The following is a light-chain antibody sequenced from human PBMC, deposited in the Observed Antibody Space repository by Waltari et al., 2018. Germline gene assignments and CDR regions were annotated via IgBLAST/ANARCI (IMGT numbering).Light chain of an antibody. V-gene: IGKV1-33*01. CDR1: EDINNY. J-gene: IGKJ4*01. CDR2: DGS. CDR3: QHYGNLPPLT. Sequence: DIQMTQSPSSLSASVGDRVTITCQASEDINNYLNWYQHQPGKAPKLLIYDGSNLETGVPARFSGSGSGTHFTFTISSLQPEDCATYYCQHYGNLPPLTFGGGTKVEVK.